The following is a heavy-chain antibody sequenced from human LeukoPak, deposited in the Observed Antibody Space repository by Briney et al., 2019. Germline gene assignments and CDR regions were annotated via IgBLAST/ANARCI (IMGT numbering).Heavy chain of an antibody. D-gene: IGHD3-10*01. Sequence: GGSLRLSCAASGFTFSSYAMSWDRQAPGKGLEWVSAISGSGGSTYYADSVKGRFTISRDNSKNTLYLQVNSLRAEDAAVYYCAKESGRYYGSGFCDYWGQGTLVTVSS. CDR2: ISGSGGST. J-gene: IGHJ4*02. CDR3: AKESGRYYGSGFCDY. V-gene: IGHV3-23*01. CDR1: GFTFSSYA.